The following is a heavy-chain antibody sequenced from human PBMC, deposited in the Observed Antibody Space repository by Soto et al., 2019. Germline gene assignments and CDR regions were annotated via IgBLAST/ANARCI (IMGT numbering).Heavy chain of an antibody. Sequence: VQLVESGGGVVQPGRSLRLSCAASGFTFRSYSMNWVRQAPGKGLEWVSSISSSGNSTYYADSVKGRFTISRDNAKNSLYLQVNSLRAEDTAVYYCVREVGALGYWGQGTLVTVSS. D-gene: IGHD1-26*01. V-gene: IGHV3-21*01. CDR1: GFTFRSYS. CDR2: ISSSGNST. J-gene: IGHJ4*02. CDR3: VREVGALGY.